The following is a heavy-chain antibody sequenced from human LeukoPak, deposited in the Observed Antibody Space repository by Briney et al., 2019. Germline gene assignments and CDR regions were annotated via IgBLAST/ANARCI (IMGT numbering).Heavy chain of an antibody. CDR1: GYTFTGYY. CDR3: ARAYRVYYMDV. CDR2: INLKSGGT. D-gene: IGHD3-16*02. J-gene: IGHJ6*03. V-gene: IGHV1-2*02. Sequence: GASVKVSCKASGYTFTGYYMYWVRQAPGQGLEWMGWINLKSGGTNYAQKFQGRVTMTRDTSISTAYMELSRLRSDDTAAYYCARAYRVYYMDVWGKGTTVTVSS.